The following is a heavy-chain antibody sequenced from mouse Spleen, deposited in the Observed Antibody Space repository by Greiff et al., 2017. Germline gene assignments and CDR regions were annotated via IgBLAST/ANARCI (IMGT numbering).Heavy chain of an antibody. J-gene: IGHJ1*01. D-gene: IGHD1-1*01. V-gene: IGHV3-8*02. CDR1: GDSITNGY. CDR3: ARRYYGSSSYWYFDV. CDR2: ISYSGST. Sequence: VQLKQSGPSLVKPSQTLSLTCSVTGDSITNGYWNWIRKFPGNKLEYMGYISYSGSTYYNPSLKSRISITRDTSKNQYYLQLNSVTTEDTATYYCARRYYGSSSYWYFDVWGAGTTVTVSS.